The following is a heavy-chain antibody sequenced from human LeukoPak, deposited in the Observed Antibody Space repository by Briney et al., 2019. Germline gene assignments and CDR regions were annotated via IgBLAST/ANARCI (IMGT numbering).Heavy chain of an antibody. CDR2: MNLNSGDT. CDR3: ARVPVPAPRRGLYFDY. D-gene: IGHD2-2*01. CDR1: GYTFSSHD. V-gene: IGHV1-8*01. Sequence: ASVKVSCKASGYTFSSHDIYWVRQAPGQGLEWMGWMNLNSGDTYYAQNFQGRFSITSDTSKSTTYMDLASLAPEDTAVYYCARVPVPAPRRGLYFDYWGQGTLVTVSS. J-gene: IGHJ4*02.